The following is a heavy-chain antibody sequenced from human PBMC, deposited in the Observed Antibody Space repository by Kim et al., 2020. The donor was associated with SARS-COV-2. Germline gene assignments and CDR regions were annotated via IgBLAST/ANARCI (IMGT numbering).Heavy chain of an antibody. V-gene: IGHV3-23*01. J-gene: IGHJ4*02. D-gene: IGHD7-27*01. CDR3: AKSAGPNWGHRDY. Sequence: YYAASARRRFTISRDNSKDTLDLQRNSLGAEDPAVYYCAKSAGPNWGHRDYWGQGTLVTVS.